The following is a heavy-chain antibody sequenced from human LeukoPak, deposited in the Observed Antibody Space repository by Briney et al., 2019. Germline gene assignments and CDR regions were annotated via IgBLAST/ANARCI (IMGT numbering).Heavy chain of an antibody. CDR3: ARASPSVVVVAASVDY. D-gene: IGHD2-15*01. V-gene: IGHV1-46*01. Sequence: ASVKVSCKASGYTFTSYYMHWVRQAPGQGLEWMGIINPSGGSTSYAQKFQGRVTMTRDTSTSTVYMELRSLRSDDTAVYYCARASPSVVVVAASVDYWGQGTLVTVSS. J-gene: IGHJ4*02. CDR1: GYTFTSYY. CDR2: INPSGGST.